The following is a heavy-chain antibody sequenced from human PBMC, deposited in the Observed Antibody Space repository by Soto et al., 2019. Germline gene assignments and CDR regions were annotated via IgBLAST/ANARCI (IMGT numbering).Heavy chain of an antibody. D-gene: IGHD3-10*01. J-gene: IGHJ4*02. Sequence: QVQLVESGGGLVKPGGSLRLSCAASGFTFSAYYMSWIRQAPGKGLAWVSDISSSGSTIYYADSVKGRFTISRANAKNSMNLQMNRLRAEDTAVYYCARGGVLLWFEERATNDYWGQGTLVTFSS. CDR1: GFTFSAYY. V-gene: IGHV3-11*01. CDR3: ARGGVLLWFEERATNDY. CDR2: ISSSGSTI.